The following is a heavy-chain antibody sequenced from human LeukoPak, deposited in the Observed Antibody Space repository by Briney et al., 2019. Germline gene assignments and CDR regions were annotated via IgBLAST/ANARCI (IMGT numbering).Heavy chain of an antibody. CDR3: VREGEGPLSKDFDY. CDR2: IGPHSTFT. D-gene: IGHD2/OR15-2a*01. J-gene: IGHJ4*02. V-gene: IGHV1-2*02. CDR1: GFTFTDHY. Sequence: ASVKVSCKSSGFTFTDHYIHWVRQGPGRGLEWMGYIGPHSTFTSSPQELQGRVTMTRDASMSTAYMELTRLTSDDTAVYYCVREGEGPLSKDFDYWGQGTLVTVSS.